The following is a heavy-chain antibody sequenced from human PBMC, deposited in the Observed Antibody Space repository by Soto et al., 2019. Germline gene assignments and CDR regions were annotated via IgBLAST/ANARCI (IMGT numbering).Heavy chain of an antibody. Sequence: SETLPLTYAVSGFSISSGYYWGWIRQPPGKGLEWIGSMYYSGTTYYNPSLKSRVAISVDTSNNQFSLKLSSVTAADTAVYYCARDWYRDGCNAGDFDYWGQGTLLTVS. CDR3: ARDWYRDGCNAGDFDY. CDR2: MYYSGTT. CDR1: GFSISSGYY. V-gene: IGHV4-38-2*02. D-gene: IGHD1-26*01. J-gene: IGHJ4*02.